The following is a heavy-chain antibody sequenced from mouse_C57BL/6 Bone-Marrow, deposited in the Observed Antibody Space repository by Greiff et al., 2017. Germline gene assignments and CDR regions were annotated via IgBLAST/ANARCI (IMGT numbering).Heavy chain of an antibody. CDR2: IYPGSGST. Sequence: QVQLQQPGAELVKPGASVKMSCKASGYTFTSYWITWVKQRPGQGLEWIGDIYPGSGSTNYNEKFKSKATLTVDPSSSTAYMQLSSLTSEDSAVYYCAREANWDAYWGQGTLVTVSA. J-gene: IGHJ3*01. CDR1: GYTFTSYW. V-gene: IGHV1-55*01. D-gene: IGHD4-1*01. CDR3: AREANWDAY.